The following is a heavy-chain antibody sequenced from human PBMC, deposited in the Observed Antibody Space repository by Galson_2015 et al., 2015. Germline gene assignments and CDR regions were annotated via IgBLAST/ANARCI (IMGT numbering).Heavy chain of an antibody. J-gene: IGHJ4*02. Sequence: SLRLSCAASGFTFSSYEMNWVRQAPGKGLEWVSYISSSGSTIYYADSVKGRFTISRGNAKNSLYLQMNSLRAEDTAVYYCAREMATIGFDYWGQGTLVTVSS. CDR2: ISSSGSTI. D-gene: IGHD5-24*01. V-gene: IGHV3-48*03. CDR1: GFTFSSYE. CDR3: AREMATIGFDY.